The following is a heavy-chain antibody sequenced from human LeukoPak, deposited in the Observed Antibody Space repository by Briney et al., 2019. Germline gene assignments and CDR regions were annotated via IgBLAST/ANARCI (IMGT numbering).Heavy chain of an antibody. Sequence: ASVKLSCKASGYTFTNYALHWVRQAPGQGLECMGWINGGNGYTRHLQKFQDRVTITRDTSANTAYMELSSLRSEDTAVYYCARRDGRHFDYWGQGTLVTVSS. CDR2: INGGNGYT. J-gene: IGHJ4*02. CDR1: GYTFTNYA. CDR3: ARRDGRHFDY. D-gene: IGHD2-21*01. V-gene: IGHV1-3*01.